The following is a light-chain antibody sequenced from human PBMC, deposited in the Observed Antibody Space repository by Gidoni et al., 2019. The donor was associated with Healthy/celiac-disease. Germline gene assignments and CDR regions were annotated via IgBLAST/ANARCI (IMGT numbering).Light chain of an antibody. CDR3: QQYYSYPFT. J-gene: IGKJ3*01. CDR1: TGISSY. Sequence: ALRMTQSPSSFSASTGDRVTITCRAITGISSYLDWQQQTPGNAPKLLIYAASTLQSGVPSRFSGSGSGTDFTLTISCLQSEDFATYYCQQYYSYPFTFGPGTKVDIK. V-gene: IGKV1-8*01. CDR2: AAS.